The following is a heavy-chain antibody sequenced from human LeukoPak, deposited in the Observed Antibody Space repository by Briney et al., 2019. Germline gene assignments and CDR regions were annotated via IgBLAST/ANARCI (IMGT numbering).Heavy chain of an antibody. Sequence: SVKVSCKTSGGTFSSYAISWVRQAPGQGLEWMGRIIPIFGTANYAQKFQGRVTITTDESTSTAYMELSSLRSEDTAVYYCARDAIAAVYDAFDIWGQGTMVTVSS. D-gene: IGHD6-13*01. CDR2: IIPIFGTA. CDR1: GGTFSSYA. J-gene: IGHJ3*02. V-gene: IGHV1-69*05. CDR3: ARDAIAAVYDAFDI.